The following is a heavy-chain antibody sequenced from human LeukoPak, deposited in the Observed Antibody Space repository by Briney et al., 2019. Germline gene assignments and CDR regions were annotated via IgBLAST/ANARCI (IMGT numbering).Heavy chain of an antibody. CDR1: GFSFSSYA. Sequence: PGGSLRLSCEASGFSFSSYAFHWVRQAPGKGLEWVAVISYERSNKYYADAVKGRFTISRDDSKNTVYLQMNRLRGEDSAVYYCAKDQLAFSGYDTLFDAWGLGTLVTASS. CDR3: AKDQLAFSGYDTLFDA. V-gene: IGHV3-30*04. J-gene: IGHJ4*02. D-gene: IGHD5-12*01. CDR2: ISYERSNK.